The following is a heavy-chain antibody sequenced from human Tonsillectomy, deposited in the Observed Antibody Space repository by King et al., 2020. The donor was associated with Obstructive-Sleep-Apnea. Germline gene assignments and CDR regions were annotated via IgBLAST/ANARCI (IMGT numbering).Heavy chain of an antibody. J-gene: IGHJ4*02. CDR3: ARENYGNFYFDY. CDR1: GFTFSSYA. Sequence: VQLVESGGGVVQPGRSLRLSCAASGFTFSSYAMHWVRQAPGKGLEWVAVISYDGSNKFYADSVKGRFTISRDNSKNTLYLQMNSLRAEDTAGYYCARENYGNFYFDYWGQGSLVTVSS. V-gene: IGHV3-30-3*01. D-gene: IGHD4-11*01. CDR2: ISYDGSNK.